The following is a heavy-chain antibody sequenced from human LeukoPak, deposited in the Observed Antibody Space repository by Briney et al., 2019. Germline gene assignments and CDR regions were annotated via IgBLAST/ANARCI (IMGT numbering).Heavy chain of an antibody. CDR3: ATASSGWYGYFDY. D-gene: IGHD6-19*01. Sequence: GASVKVSCKASGYTFTSYGISWVRQAPGQGLEWMGWISAYNGNTNYAQKLQGRVTMTEDTSTDTAYMELSSLRSEDTAVYYCATASSGWYGYFDYWGQGSLVTVSS. V-gene: IGHV1-18*04. CDR2: ISAYNGNT. J-gene: IGHJ4*02. CDR1: GYTFTSYG.